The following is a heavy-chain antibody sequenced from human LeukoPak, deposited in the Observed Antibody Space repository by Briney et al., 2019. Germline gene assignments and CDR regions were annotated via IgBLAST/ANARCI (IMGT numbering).Heavy chain of an antibody. V-gene: IGHV3-23*01. Sequence: GGTLRLSCAASGFTFSSYAMSWVRQAPGKGLEWVSGISGSGGSTYYADSVKGRFTISRDNSKNTVYLQMNSLRAEDTAVYYCAKDPVAGTAPDAFDIWGQGTMVTVSS. D-gene: IGHD3-10*01. CDR2: ISGSGGST. J-gene: IGHJ3*02. CDR1: GFTFSSYA. CDR3: AKDPVAGTAPDAFDI.